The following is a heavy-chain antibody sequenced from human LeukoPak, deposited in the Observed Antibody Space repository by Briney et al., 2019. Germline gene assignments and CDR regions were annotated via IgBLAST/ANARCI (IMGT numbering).Heavy chain of an antibody. CDR1: GGSISSYY. V-gene: IGHV4-59*12. Sequence: PSETLSLTCTVSGGSISSYYWSWNRQPPGKGLEWIGYIYYSGSTNYNPSLKSRVTISVDTSKNQFSLKLSSVTAADTAVYYCAREGRDGYNYGYWGQGTLVTVSS. CDR3: AREGRDGYNYGY. CDR2: IYYSGST. D-gene: IGHD5-24*01. J-gene: IGHJ4*02.